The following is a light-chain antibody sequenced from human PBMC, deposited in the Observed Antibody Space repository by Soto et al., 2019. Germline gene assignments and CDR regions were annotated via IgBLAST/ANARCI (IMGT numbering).Light chain of an antibody. CDR1: RIIDTY. CDR3: KHSYNTPIT. CDR2: LAS. J-gene: IGKJ5*01. Sequence: DIQMTQSPSSLSASVGDRVSITCRASRIIDTYVDWYQQKPGKAPDLLIYLASTLQVGVPSRFSGSGSGTDFTLTISGLQPEDFATYYCKHSYNTPITFGQGTRLEIK. V-gene: IGKV1-39*01.